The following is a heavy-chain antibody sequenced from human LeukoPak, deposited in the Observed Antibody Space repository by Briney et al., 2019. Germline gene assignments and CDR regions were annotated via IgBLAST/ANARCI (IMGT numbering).Heavy chain of an antibody. V-gene: IGHV4-59*08. J-gene: IGHJ3*02. CDR2: IYYSGST. D-gene: IGHD4-17*01. CDR3: ARLYMTTVSYGPGWRAFDI. Sequence: SETLSLTCTVSGGSTSSDYWSWIRQPPGKGLEWIGYIYYSGSTNYNPSLKSRVTISVDTSKNQFSLKLSSVTAADTAVYYCARLYMTTVSYGPGWRAFDIWGQGTMVTVSS. CDR1: GGSTSSDY.